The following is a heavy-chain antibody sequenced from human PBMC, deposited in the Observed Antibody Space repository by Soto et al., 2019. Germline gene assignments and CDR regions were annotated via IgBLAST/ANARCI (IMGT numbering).Heavy chain of an antibody. V-gene: IGHV1-2*02. Sequence: ASVKVSCKASGYSITAHVLHWVRQAPVEGLEWMGWINPKSGDTDYAQKFQGRVTMSVDTSKNQFSLNLSSVTASDTAVYFCARRGSKSYMAPTPYFDTWGQGALVTVSS. J-gene: IGHJ4*02. CDR2: INPKSGDT. D-gene: IGHD3-16*01. CDR3: ARRGSKSYMAPTPYFDT. CDR1: GYSITAHV.